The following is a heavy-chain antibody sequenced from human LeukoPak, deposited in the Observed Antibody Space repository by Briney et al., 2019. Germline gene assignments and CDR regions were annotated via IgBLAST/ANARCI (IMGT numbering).Heavy chain of an antibody. V-gene: IGHV5-51*01. CDR2: IYPGDSDT. D-gene: IGHD5-18*01. Sequence: GESLKIFCKYSGYSFTSYWIGWVRQMPGKGLEWMGIIYPGDSDTRYSPSFQGQVTISADKSINTAYLQWSSLKASDTAIYYCARRGEAMDPFDYWGQGTLVTVSS. J-gene: IGHJ4*02. CDR3: ARRGEAMDPFDY. CDR1: GYSFTSYW.